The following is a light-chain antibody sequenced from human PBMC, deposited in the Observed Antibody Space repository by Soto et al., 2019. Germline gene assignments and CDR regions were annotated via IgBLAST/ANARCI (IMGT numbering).Light chain of an antibody. CDR2: EVT. V-gene: IGLV2-14*01. J-gene: IGLJ1*01. CDR3: SSYTSSSTLYV. Sequence: QSALTQPASVSGSPGQSITISCTGTSSDVGAYNYVSWYQQHPGKAPKLMIYEVTYRPSGVSNRFSGSKSGNTASLTISGLQAEDEADYYCSSYTSSSTLYVFGTGTKVTVL. CDR1: SSDVGAYNY.